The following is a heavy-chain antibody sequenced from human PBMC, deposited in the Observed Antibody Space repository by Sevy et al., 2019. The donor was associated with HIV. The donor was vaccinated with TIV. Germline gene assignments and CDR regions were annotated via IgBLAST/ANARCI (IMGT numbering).Heavy chain of an antibody. CDR1: GYTFTSYY. Sequence: ASVKVSCKASGYTFTSYYMHWVRQAPGQGLEWMGIINPSGGSTSYAQKFQGRVTMTRDTSTSTVYMELSSLGSEDTAVYYCSRDRKPSPSTHDSRSLGYYSAMDVWGQGTTVTVSS. CDR3: SRDRKPSPSTHDSRSLGYYSAMDV. CDR2: INPSGGST. D-gene: IGHD3-22*01. V-gene: IGHV1-46*03. J-gene: IGHJ6*02.